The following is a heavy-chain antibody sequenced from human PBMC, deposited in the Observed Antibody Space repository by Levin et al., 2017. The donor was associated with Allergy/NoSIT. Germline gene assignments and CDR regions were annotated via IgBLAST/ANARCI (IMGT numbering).Heavy chain of an antibody. CDR1: GGSISSGGYY. V-gene: IGHV4-31*03. Sequence: PSETLSLTCTVSGGSISSGGYYWSWIRQHPGKGLEWIGYIYYSGSTYYNPSLKSRVTISVDTSKNQFSLKLSSVTAADTAVYYCARDRGCSGGSCYNNWFDPWGQGTLVTVSS. D-gene: IGHD2-15*01. J-gene: IGHJ5*02. CDR2: IYYSGST. CDR3: ARDRGCSGGSCYNNWFDP.